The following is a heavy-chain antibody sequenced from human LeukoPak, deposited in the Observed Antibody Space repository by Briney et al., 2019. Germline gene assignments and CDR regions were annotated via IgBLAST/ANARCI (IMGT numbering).Heavy chain of an antibody. J-gene: IGHJ4*02. Sequence: GASVKVSCKSSGYPFIGNYINWVRQAPGQGLEWMGWINPNSGGTKYAQKFQGRVTMTRDTSISTAYMELSRLRSEDTAVYYCARGGSASSSWSSSDYWGQGTLVTVSS. V-gene: IGHV1-2*02. CDR3: ARGGSASSSWSSSDY. CDR1: GYPFIGNY. D-gene: IGHD6-13*01. CDR2: INPNSGGT.